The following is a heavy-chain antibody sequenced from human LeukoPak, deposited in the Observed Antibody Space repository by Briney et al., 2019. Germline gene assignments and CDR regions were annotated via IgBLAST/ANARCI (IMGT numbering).Heavy chain of an antibody. CDR3: ARDGYSSGWLDY. Sequence: SQTLSLTCTVSGDSISSGSYYWSWVRQPPGKGLEWIGEIYHSGSTNYNPSLKSRVTISVDKSKNQFSLKLSSVTAADTAVYYCARDGYSSGWLDYWGQGTLVTVSS. CDR2: IYHSGST. J-gene: IGHJ4*02. CDR1: GDSISSGSYY. D-gene: IGHD6-19*01. V-gene: IGHV4-39*07.